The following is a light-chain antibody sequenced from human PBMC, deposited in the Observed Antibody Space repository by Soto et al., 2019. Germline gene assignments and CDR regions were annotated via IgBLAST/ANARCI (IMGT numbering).Light chain of an antibody. CDR2: ENN. Sequence: QSALTQPPSVSAAPGQTVTISCSGSSSNIGNNIVSWYQQLPGTAPKLLIYENNKRPSGIPDRFSGSKSGTSATLGITGLQTGDEAEYYCGSWDSSLSGGVFGGGTKLTVL. CDR1: SSNIGNNI. V-gene: IGLV1-51*02. J-gene: IGLJ3*02. CDR3: GSWDSSLSGGV.